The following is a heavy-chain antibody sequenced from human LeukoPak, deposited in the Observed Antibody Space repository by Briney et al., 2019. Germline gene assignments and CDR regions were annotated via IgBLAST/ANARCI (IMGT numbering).Heavy chain of an antibody. D-gene: IGHD5-24*01. J-gene: IGHJ4*02. CDR2: ISGSGGST. V-gene: IGHV3-23*01. CDR3: AMGWLQMNY. Sequence: GGSLRLSCAASGFTFSHYGMTWVRQAPGKGLEWVSAISGSGGSTYYAGSVKGRFTISRDNSKNTLYLQMNSLRAADTAVYYCAMGWLQMNYWGQGTLVTVSS. CDR1: GFTFSHYG.